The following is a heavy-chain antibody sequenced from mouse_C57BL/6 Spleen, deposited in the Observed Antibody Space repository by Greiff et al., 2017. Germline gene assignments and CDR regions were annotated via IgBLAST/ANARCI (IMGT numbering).Heavy chain of an antibody. CDR2: INPNNGGT. V-gene: IGHV1-26*01. Sequence: EVKLQQSGPELVKPGASVKISCKASGYTFTDYYMNWVKQSHGKSLEWIGDINPNNGGTSYNQKFKGKATLTVDKSSSTAYMELRSLTSEDSAVYYCARRHNWDGDYWGQGTTLTVSS. CDR3: ARRHNWDGDY. CDR1: GYTFTDYY. J-gene: IGHJ2*01. D-gene: IGHD4-1*01.